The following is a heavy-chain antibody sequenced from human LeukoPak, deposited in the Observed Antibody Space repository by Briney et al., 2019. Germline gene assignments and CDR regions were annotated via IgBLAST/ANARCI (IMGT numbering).Heavy chain of an antibody. CDR2: IYYSGST. CDR1: GGSISSGDYY. D-gene: IGHD2-15*01. V-gene: IGHV4-30-4*08. Sequence: SETLSLTCTVSGGSISSGDYYWSWIRQPPGKGLEWIGYIYYSGSTYYNPSLKSRVTISVDTSKNQFSLKLSSVTAADTAVYYCARGGRYDAFDIWGQGTMVTGSS. CDR3: ARGGRYDAFDI. J-gene: IGHJ3*02.